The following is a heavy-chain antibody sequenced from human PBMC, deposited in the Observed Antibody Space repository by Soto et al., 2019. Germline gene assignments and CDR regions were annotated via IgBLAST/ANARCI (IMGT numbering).Heavy chain of an antibody. CDR3: AREGYCSGGSCYSRTLDY. D-gene: IGHD2-15*01. CDR2: INHSGST. CDR1: GGSFSGYY. J-gene: IGHJ4*02. V-gene: IGHV4-34*01. Sequence: SETLSRTCAVYGGSFSGYYWVWIRRPPGKGLEWIGEINHSGSTNYNPSLKSRVTISVDTSKNQFSLKLSSVTAADTAVYYCAREGYCSGGSCYSRTLDYWGQGTLVTVSS.